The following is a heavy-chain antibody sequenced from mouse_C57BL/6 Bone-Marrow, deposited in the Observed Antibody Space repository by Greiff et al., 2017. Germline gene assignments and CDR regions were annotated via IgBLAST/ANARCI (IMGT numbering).Heavy chain of an antibody. D-gene: IGHD4-1*01. CDR2: IYPGSGST. CDR1: GYTFTSYW. V-gene: IGHV1-55*01. J-gene: IGHJ2*01. Sequence: QVQLQQPGAELVKPGASVKLSCKASGYTFTSYWMHWVKQRPGRGLEWIGDIYPGSGSTNYNEKFKSKATLTVDTSSSTAYMQLSSLTSEDSAVYYCAFWDHYFDYWGQGTTLTVSS. CDR3: AFWDHYFDY.